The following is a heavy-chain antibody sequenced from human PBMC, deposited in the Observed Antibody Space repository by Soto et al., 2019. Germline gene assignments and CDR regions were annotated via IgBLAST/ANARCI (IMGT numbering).Heavy chain of an antibody. CDR1: GGSFSGCY. CDR3: AREQIQLRYFDWQAESLGMDV. D-gene: IGHD3-9*01. CDR2: INHSGGT. V-gene: IGHV4-34*01. Sequence: SETLSLTCAGYGGSFSGCYWSWIRQTPGKGLEWIGEINHSGGTNYNPSLKSRVTISVDTSKTQFSLKLSSVTAADTAVYYCAREQIQLRYFDWQAESLGMDVWGQGTTVTVSS. J-gene: IGHJ6*02.